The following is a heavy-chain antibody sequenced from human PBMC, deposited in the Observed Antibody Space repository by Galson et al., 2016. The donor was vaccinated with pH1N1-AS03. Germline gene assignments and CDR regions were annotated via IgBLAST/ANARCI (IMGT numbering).Heavy chain of an antibody. J-gene: IGHJ4*02. CDR1: GLDFSYFW. V-gene: IGHV3-7*03. CDR2: IKQGGSET. CDR3: ARGEMIGDDS. D-gene: IGHD3-16*01. Sequence: SLRLSCAASGLDFSYFWMTWVRQAPGKGPEWVANIKQGGSETHYVDSVKGRFTISRDNAKNSLYLQMNSLRVEDTAMYYCARGEMIGDDSWGQGTLVTVSS.